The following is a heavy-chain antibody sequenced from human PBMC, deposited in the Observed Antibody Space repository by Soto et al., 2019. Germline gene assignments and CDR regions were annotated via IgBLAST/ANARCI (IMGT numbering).Heavy chain of an antibody. CDR3: AGGRGRQQLVMCYYYGMEV. D-gene: IGHD6-13*01. Sequence: QVQLQQWGAGLLKPSETLSLTCAVYGGSFSGYYWSWIRQPPGKGLEWIGEINHSGSTNYNPSLKSRVTMSVDTYKRHFPLNLRSVTDAAQAVYYCAGGRGRQQLVMCYYYGMEVWGQGTPVTVSS. CDR1: GGSFSGYY. CDR2: INHSGST. V-gene: IGHV4-34*01. J-gene: IGHJ6*02.